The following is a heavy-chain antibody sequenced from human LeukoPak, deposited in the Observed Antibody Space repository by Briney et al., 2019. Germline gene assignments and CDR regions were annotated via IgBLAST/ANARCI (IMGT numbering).Heavy chain of an antibody. V-gene: IGHV3-9*01. CDR3: AKVPGY. J-gene: IGHJ4*02. CDR1: GFTFDDYA. Sequence: GGSLRLSCAASGFTFDDYAMHWVRQAPGKGLEWVSGISWNSGSIGYADSVKGRFTISRDNAKNSLYLQMNSLRAEDTALYYCAKVPGYWGQGTLVTVSS. CDR2: ISWNSGSI.